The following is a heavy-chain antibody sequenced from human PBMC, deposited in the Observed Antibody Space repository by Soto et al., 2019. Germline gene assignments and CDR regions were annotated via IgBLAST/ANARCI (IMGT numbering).Heavy chain of an antibody. CDR1: GFTFSSYG. J-gene: IGHJ3*02. CDR2: IWYDGSNK. V-gene: IGHV3-33*01. CDR3: ARERRLRAAGGAFDI. D-gene: IGHD4-17*01. Sequence: PGGSLRLSCAASGFTFSSYGMHWVRQAPGKGLEWVAVIWYDGSNKYYADSVKGRFTISRDNSKNTLYLQMNSLRAEDTAVYYCARERRLRAAGGAFDIWGQGTMVTVSS.